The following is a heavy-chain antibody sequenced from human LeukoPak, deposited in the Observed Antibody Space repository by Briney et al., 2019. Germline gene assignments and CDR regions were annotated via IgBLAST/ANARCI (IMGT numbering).Heavy chain of an antibody. V-gene: IGHV2-5*01. D-gene: IGHD3-3*01. CDR1: GFSLSTSGVG. J-gene: IGHJ4*02. CDR2: IYWNDDK. CDR3: AHRRPSDWVEWLLDAYFDY. Sequence: ESGPTLVNPTQTLTLTCTFSGFSLSTSGVGVGWIRQPPGKALEWLALIYWNDDKRYSPSLKSRLTITKDTSKNQVVLTMTNMDPVDTATYYRAHRRPSDWVEWLLDAYFDYWGQGTLVTVSS.